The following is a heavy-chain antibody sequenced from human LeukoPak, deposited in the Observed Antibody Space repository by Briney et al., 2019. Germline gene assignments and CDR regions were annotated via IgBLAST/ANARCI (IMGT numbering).Heavy chain of an antibody. CDR2: ISGSGGST. CDR3: AKAWEWLGMVFDY. Sequence: GGSLRLSCAASGFTFSSYAMGWVRQAPGKGLEWVSAISGSGGSTYYADSVKGRFTISRDNSKNTLYLQMNSLRAEDTAVYYCAKAWEWLGMVFDYWGQGTLVTVSS. D-gene: IGHD6-19*01. J-gene: IGHJ4*02. V-gene: IGHV3-23*01. CDR1: GFTFSSYA.